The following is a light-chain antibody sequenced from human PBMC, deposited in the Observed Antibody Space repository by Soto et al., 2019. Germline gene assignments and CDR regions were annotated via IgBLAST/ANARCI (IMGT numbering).Light chain of an antibody. CDR1: SSDVGGYKY. J-gene: IGLJ1*01. Sequence: QSVLTQPRSVSGSPGQSVTISCTGTSSDVGGYKYVSWYQQHPGKAPKLMIYDVSKRPSGVPDRFSGSKSGNTASLTISGLQAEAESDYYCCSYAGTSNYVFGTGTKATVL. V-gene: IGLV2-11*01. CDR3: CSYAGTSNYV. CDR2: DVS.